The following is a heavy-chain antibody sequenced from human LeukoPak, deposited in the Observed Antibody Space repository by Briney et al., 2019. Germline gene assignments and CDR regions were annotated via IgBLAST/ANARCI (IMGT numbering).Heavy chain of an antibody. CDR1: GFTFSSYT. V-gene: IGHV3-23*01. CDR3: AKYGPQDSGSSHFDY. Sequence: GGALRLSCAASGFTFSSYTMSWVRQAPGKGLEWVSAIRDSGSSTHYADSVKGRFTTSRDNSKNTLFLQMNSLRAEDTAIYYCAKYGPQDSGSSHFDYWGQGALVTVSS. D-gene: IGHD1-26*01. J-gene: IGHJ4*02. CDR2: IRDSGSST.